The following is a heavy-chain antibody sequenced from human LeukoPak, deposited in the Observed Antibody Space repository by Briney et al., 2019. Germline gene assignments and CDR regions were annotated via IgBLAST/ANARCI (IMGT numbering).Heavy chain of an antibody. D-gene: IGHD3-16*01. CDR1: GVSISSHY. CDR2: IYNSGST. CDR3: ARDDYGVFDAFDV. V-gene: IGHV4-59*08. J-gene: IGHJ3*01. Sequence: SDTLPLTCTVSGVSISSHYWSWIRQPPGKGLEGIGYIYNSGSTNYNPSLKSRVTISLDTSKNQFSLHLTSVTAADTAVYFCARDDYGVFDAFDVWGQGTVVTVSS.